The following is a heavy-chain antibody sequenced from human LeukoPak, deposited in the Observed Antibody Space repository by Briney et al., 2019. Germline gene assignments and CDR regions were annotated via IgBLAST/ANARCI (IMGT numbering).Heavy chain of an antibody. CDR1: GGSFSGYY. Sequence: PSETLSLTCAVYGGSFSGYYWSWIRQPPGKGLEWIGEINHSGSTNYNPSLKSRVTISVDTSKNQFSLKLSSVTAADTAVYYRARGRRLQLATMKYNWFDPWGQGTLVTVSS. J-gene: IGHJ5*02. CDR3: ARGRRLQLATMKYNWFDP. D-gene: IGHD5-24*01. CDR2: INHSGST. V-gene: IGHV4-34*01.